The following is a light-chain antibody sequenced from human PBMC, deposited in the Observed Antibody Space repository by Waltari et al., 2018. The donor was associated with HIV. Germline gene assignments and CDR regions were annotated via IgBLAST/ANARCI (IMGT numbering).Light chain of an antibody. J-gene: IGLJ2*01. CDR1: SGPVPSGHY. V-gene: IGLV7-46*01. CDR3: LLSYSGARPAI. Sequence: QAVVTQEPALTVSPGGPVTLTCGSSSGPVPSGHYPHWFQQKPGQAPRALIYDTNNKRSWTPARFSGSLLGGKAALTLSGAQPEDEADYFCLLSYSGARPAIFGGGTKLSVL. CDR2: DTN.